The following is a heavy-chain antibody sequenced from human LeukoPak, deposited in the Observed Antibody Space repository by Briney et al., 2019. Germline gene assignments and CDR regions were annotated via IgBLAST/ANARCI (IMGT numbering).Heavy chain of an antibody. CDR3: ARGSPDYGDYTY. Sequence: PSETLSLTCAVYGGSFSGYYWSWIRQPPGKGLEWIGEINHSGSTNYNPSLKSRVTISVDTSKNQFSLKLSSVTAADTAVYYCARGSPDYGDYTYWGQGTLVTVSS. CDR2: INHSGST. V-gene: IGHV4-34*01. D-gene: IGHD4-17*01. J-gene: IGHJ4*02. CDR1: GGSFSGYY.